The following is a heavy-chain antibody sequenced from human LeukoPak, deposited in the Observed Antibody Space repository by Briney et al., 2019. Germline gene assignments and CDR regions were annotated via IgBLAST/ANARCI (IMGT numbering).Heavy chain of an antibody. V-gene: IGHV3-30*18. CDR3: AKLATTIAAADPPDY. CDR2: ISYDGSNK. CDR1: GFTFSSYA. Sequence: GGSLRLSCAASGFTFSSYAMSWVRQAPGKGLEWVAVISYDGSNKYYADSVKGRSTISRDNSKNTLYLQMNSLRAEDTAVYYCAKLATTIAAADPPDYWGQGTLVTVSS. D-gene: IGHD6-13*01. J-gene: IGHJ4*02.